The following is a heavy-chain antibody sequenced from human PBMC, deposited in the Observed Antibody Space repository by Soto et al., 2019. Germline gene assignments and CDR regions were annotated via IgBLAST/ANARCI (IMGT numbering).Heavy chain of an antibody. J-gene: IGHJ4*02. CDR2: INHSGST. CDR1: GGSFSGYY. CDR3: ARFRKGPYCYGSGSILFDY. Sequence: SETLSLTCAVYGGSFSGYYWSWIRQPPGKGLEWIGEINHSGSTNYNPSLKSRVTISVDTSKNQFSLKLSSVTAADTAVYYCARFRKGPYCYGSGSILFDYWGQGTLVTVSS. D-gene: IGHD3-10*01. V-gene: IGHV4-34*01.